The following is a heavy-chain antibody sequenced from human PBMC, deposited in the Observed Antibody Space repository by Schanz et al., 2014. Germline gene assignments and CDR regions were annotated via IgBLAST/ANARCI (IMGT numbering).Heavy chain of an antibody. CDR1: GFIFRSFG. Sequence: GQLVESGGGVVQPGKSLRLSCATPGFIFRSFGIHWVRQAPGKGLEWVSGISGSGASTYYADSVKGRFTISRDNSNKTVDLQMNSLRAEDTALYYCVRDELLWFGEVLSLDYWGQGALVTVSS. CDR2: ISGSGAST. J-gene: IGHJ4*02. V-gene: IGHV3-23*04. CDR3: VRDELLWFGEVLSLDY. D-gene: IGHD3-10*01.